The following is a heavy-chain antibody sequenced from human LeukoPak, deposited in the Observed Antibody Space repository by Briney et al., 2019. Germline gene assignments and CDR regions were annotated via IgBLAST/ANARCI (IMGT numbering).Heavy chain of an antibody. Sequence: GGSLRLSCAASAFTFSSYAMHWVRQAPGKGLEWVAVISYDGSNRYYADSVKGRFTISRDNSKNTLYLQMNSLRAEDTAVYYCARGTWRQSFDYWGQGTLVTVSS. J-gene: IGHJ4*02. D-gene: IGHD3/OR15-3a*01. CDR3: ARGTWRQSFDY. CDR1: AFTFSSYA. V-gene: IGHV3-30*04. CDR2: ISYDGSNR.